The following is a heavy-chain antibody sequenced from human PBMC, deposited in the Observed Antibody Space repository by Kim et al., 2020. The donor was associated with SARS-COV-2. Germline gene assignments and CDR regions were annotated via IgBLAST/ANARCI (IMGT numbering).Heavy chain of an antibody. CDR3: ARLPIAAAGITDAFDI. CDR2: IYDTGST. V-gene: IGHV4-59*01. CDR1: GGSISGYY. Sequence: SETLSLTCTVSGGSISGYYWSWIRQPPGKGLEWMAYIYDTGSTNHNPSLKSRVTMSVDTSKNQFSLNLNSVTAADTAIYYCARLPIAAAGITDAFDIWG. J-gene: IGHJ3*02. D-gene: IGHD6-25*01.